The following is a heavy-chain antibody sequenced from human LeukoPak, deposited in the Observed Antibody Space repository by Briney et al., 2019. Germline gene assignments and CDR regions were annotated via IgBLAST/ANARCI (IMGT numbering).Heavy chain of an antibody. Sequence: ASVKVSCKASGYTFTGYYMHWVRQAPGQGLEWMGCINPNSGGTNYAQKFQGRVTMTRDTSISTAYMELSRLRSDDTAVYYCARDGSSSSPNWFDPWGQGTLVTVSS. CDR3: ARDGSSSSPNWFDP. CDR2: INPNSGGT. CDR1: GYTFTGYY. V-gene: IGHV1-2*02. D-gene: IGHD6-6*01. J-gene: IGHJ5*02.